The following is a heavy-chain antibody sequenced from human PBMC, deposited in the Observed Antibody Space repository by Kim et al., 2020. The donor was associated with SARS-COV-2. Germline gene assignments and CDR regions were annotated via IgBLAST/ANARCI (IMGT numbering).Heavy chain of an antibody. Sequence: SETLSLTCSVAGGSISSSGYFWVWVRQHPGKGPVWIGSINYSGTTYYTSSLKSRITLSVDTSKNQFSLKLSSVTAADTAVYYCARLGTSLGNFFDYWRQG. D-gene: IGHD1-1*01. V-gene: IGHV4-39*01. CDR1: GGSISSSGYF. CDR3: ARLGTSLGNFFDY. CDR2: INYSGTT. J-gene: IGHJ4*02.